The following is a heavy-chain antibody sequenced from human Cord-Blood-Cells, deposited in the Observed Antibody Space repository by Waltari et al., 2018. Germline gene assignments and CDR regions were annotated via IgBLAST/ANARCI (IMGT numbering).Heavy chain of an antibody. J-gene: IGHJ2*01. CDR2: IYYSGST. CDR3: ARGCSSTSCYWYFDL. V-gene: IGHV4-59*01. CDR1: GGSISSYY. Sequence: QVQLQESGPGLVKPSETLSLTYTVSGGSISSYYWSWLRQPPGKGLEWIGYIYYSGSTNYNPSLKSRVTISVDTSKNQFSLKLSSVTAADTAVYYCARGCSSTSCYWYFDLWGRGTLVTVSS. D-gene: IGHD2-2*01.